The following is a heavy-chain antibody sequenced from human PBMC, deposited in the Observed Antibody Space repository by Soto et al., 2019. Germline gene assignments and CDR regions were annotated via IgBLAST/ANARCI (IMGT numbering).Heavy chain of an antibody. J-gene: IGHJ3*01. D-gene: IGHD1-20*01. CDR2: IYYNGDT. Sequence: PSETLSLTCTVSGGSVSSGSFYWGWIRQPPGKGLEWIGNIYYNGDTYFNPPLKSRVTISVDTSENQFSLKLIYVTAADTAVYYFARRDIDNWNQGHAFAFWGQGTMVTVSS. CDR3: ARRDIDNWNQGHAFAF. V-gene: IGHV4-39*01. CDR1: GGSVSSGSFY.